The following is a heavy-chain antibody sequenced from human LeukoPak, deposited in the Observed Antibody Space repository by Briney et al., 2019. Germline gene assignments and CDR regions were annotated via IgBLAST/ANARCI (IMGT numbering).Heavy chain of an antibody. D-gene: IGHD3-10*01. J-gene: IGHJ4*02. Sequence: GGSLRLSCAASGFTFSSYGMHWVRQAPGKGLEWVANIKQDGSEKYYVDSVKGRFTISRDNAKNSLYLQMNSLRAEDTAVYYCARGITMVRIGGQGTLVTVSS. CDR1: GFTFSSYG. CDR3: ARGITMVRI. CDR2: IKQDGSEK. V-gene: IGHV3-7*04.